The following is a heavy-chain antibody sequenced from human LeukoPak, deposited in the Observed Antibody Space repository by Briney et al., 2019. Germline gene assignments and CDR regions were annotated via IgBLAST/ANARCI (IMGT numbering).Heavy chain of an antibody. J-gene: IGHJ5*02. CDR3: ATDRLAGGLKSFDP. CDR1: GNTLTEFS. V-gene: IGHV1-24*01. Sequence: ASVKVSCTVTGNTLTEFSMDWVRQSPGKGLEREGGFDPEVGGTVYAPEFVSRVTTIEDTTTETTYLLLISLRSEETTAYYCATDRLAGGLKSFDPWGQGTLVTVSS. CDR2: FDPEVGGT.